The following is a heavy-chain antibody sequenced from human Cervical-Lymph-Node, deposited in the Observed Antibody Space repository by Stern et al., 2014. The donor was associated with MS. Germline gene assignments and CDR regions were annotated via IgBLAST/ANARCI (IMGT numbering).Heavy chain of an antibody. CDR1: GDSFTAYY. J-gene: IGHJ6*02. V-gene: IGHV1-2*02. CDR2: IYPNSGGT. CDR3: ARERHSMDV. Sequence: VQLVGSGAEVKKPGASVKVSCKASGDSFTAYYMHWVRQAPGQGLEWMGWIYPNSGGTKSAQNFQGRVTMTRDASISTFYMELSGLSSDDTAVFYCARERHSMDVWGQGTTVTVSS.